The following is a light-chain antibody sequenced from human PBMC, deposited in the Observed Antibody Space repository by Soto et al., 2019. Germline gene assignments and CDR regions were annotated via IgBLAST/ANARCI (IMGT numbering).Light chain of an antibody. J-gene: IGKJ1*01. CDR2: WAS. Sequence: DIVMTQSPDSLAVSLGERATINCKSSQSVVYSSNNKNYLAWYQQKPGQPPKLLIYWASTRESGVSDRFSGSGSGTDFTLTISSLQAEDGAVYYCQQYYSTPRTFGQGTKVEIK. CDR1: QSVVYSSNNKNY. CDR3: QQYYSTPRT. V-gene: IGKV4-1*01.